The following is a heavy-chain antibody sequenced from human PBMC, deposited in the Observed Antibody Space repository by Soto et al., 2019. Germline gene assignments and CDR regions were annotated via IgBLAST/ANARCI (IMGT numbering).Heavy chain of an antibody. CDR2: IKSKTDGGTT. Sequence: EVQLVESGGGLVKPGGSLRRSCAASGFTFSNAWMSWVRQAPGKGLEWVGRIKSKTDGGTTDYAAPVKGRFTISRDDAKNTLYRQMNSMKTEDTAVYYCTTAYSSSWYFLWGQGTLVTVSS. CDR3: TTAYSSSWYFL. D-gene: IGHD6-13*01. CDR1: GFTFSNAW. J-gene: IGHJ4*02. V-gene: IGHV3-15*01.